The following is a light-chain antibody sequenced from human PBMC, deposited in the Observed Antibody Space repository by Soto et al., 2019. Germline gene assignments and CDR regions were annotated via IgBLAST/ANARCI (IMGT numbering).Light chain of an antibody. J-gene: IGLJ2*01. CDR2: EVT. Sequence: QSALTQPPSASGSPGQSVTISCTGTSSDVGGYNYVSWYQQHPGKAPKLMIYEVTKRPSGVPDRFSGSKSGNTASLTVSGLQVDDEADYYCSSYAGSNNFFGGGTKVTVL. V-gene: IGLV2-8*01. CDR3: SSYAGSNNF. CDR1: SSDVGGYNY.